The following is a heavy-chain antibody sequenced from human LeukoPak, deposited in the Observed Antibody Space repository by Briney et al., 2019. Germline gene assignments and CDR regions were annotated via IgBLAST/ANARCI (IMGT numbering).Heavy chain of an antibody. D-gene: IGHD5-18*01. J-gene: IGHJ4*02. CDR1: GFTVSSNS. V-gene: IGHV3-53*05. CDR3: AKDPGGYSYGPSIDY. CDR2: IYSDNT. Sequence: GGSLRLSCTVSGFTVSSNSMSWVRQAPGKGLEWVSFIYSDNTHYSDSVKGRFTISRDNAKNSLYLQMNSLRAEDTALYYCAKDPGGYSYGPSIDYWGQGTLVTVSS.